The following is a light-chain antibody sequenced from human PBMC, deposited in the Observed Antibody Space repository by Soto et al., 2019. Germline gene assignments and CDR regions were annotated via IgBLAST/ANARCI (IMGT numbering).Light chain of an antibody. V-gene: IGKV1-5*03. J-gene: IGKJ2*01. CDR3: QQYNAYSEYS. Sequence: DIQMTQSPSTLSGSVGDRVTITCRASQTISSWLAWYQQKPGKAPKLLIYKASTLKSGVPSRFSGSGSGTEFTLTISSLQPDDFATYYCQQYNAYSEYSFGQGTKVEI. CDR2: KAS. CDR1: QTISSW.